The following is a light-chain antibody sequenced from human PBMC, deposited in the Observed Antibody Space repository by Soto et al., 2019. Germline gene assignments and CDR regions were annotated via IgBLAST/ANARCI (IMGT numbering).Light chain of an antibody. V-gene: IGLV2-23*02. CDR3: CSHAGSTSLV. CDR2: EVI. Sequence: QSALTQPASVSGSPGQSITISCTGTSSDVGSYNLVSWYQQHPGKAPKVIIYEVIKRPSGVSNRFSGSKSGNTASLTISGLQAEDEADYYCCSHAGSTSLVFGGVTKVTVL. CDR1: SSDVGSYNL. J-gene: IGLJ2*01.